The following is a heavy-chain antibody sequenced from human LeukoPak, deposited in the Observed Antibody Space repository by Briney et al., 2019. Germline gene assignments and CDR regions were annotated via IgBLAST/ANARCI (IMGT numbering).Heavy chain of an antibody. CDR3: AKGLVDFWSGYSSYYFAY. CDR2: ISGSCGSA. V-gene: IGHV3-23*01. CDR1: GFTFSSYA. Sequence: GGSLRLSCAASGFTFSSYAISWVRQAPGKGLEWVAAISGSCGSAYYADTLQGRVTISRDNSKNTLYLQMNSLRAEDTAVYYCAKGLVDFWSGYSSYYFAYWGQGNLVTVSS. J-gene: IGHJ4*02. D-gene: IGHD3-3*01.